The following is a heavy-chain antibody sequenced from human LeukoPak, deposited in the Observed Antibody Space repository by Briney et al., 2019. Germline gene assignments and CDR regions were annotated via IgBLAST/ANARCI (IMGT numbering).Heavy chain of an antibody. V-gene: IGHV1-69*01. CDR1: GGTFSSYA. J-gene: IGHJ4*02. CDR2: IIPIFGTA. Sequence: SVTVSCKASGGTFSSYAISWVRHAPGQGLEWMGGIIPIFGTANYAQKFQGRVTITADESTSTAYMELSSLRSEDTAVYYCAREKSSGIAAAGVDYWGQGTLVTVSS. D-gene: IGHD6-13*01. CDR3: AREKSSGIAAAGVDY.